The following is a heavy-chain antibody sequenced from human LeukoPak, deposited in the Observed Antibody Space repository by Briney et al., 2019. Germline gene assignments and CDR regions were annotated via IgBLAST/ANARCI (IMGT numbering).Heavy chain of an antibody. CDR3: ASGSSWSKNAFDV. V-gene: IGHV1-18*01. D-gene: IGHD6-13*01. CDR2: ISVYNGDT. Sequence: GASVKVSCKASGYTFTNYGISWVRQAPGQGLEWMGWISVYNGDTNYAQKVQGRVTITRDTSASTGYMELSSLRSEDTAVYYCASGSSWSKNAFDVWGQGTMVTVSS. J-gene: IGHJ3*01. CDR1: GYTFTNYG.